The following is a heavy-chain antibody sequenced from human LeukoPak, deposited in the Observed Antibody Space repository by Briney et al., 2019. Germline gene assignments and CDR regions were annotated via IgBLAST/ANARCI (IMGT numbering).Heavy chain of an antibody. Sequence: SETLSLTCTVSGGSISSYYWSWIRQPAGKGLEWIGRIYTSGSNNYNPSLKSRVTMSVDTSKNQISLKLSSVTAADTAVYYCARDDTIFGVVTKDYYYYYMDVWGKGTTVTVSS. D-gene: IGHD3-3*01. CDR1: GGSISSYY. V-gene: IGHV4-4*07. J-gene: IGHJ6*03. CDR3: ARDDTIFGVVTKDYYYYYMDV. CDR2: IYTSGSN.